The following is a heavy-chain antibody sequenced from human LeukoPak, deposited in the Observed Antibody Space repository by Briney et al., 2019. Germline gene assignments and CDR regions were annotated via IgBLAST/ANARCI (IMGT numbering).Heavy chain of an antibody. Sequence: PGGSLRLSCAASGFTFDDYGMSWVRQAPGKGLEWVSAISGSGGSTYYADSVKGRFTISRDNSKNTLYLQMNSLRAEDTAVYYCAKLFEPTNPTARYNWFDPWGQGTLVTVSS. CDR3: AKLFEPTNPTARYNWFDP. CDR2: ISGSGGST. D-gene: IGHD3-3*01. J-gene: IGHJ5*02. CDR1: GFTFDDYG. V-gene: IGHV3-23*01.